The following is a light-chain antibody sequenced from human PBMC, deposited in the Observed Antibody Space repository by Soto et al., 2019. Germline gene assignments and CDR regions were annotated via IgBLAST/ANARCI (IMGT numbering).Light chain of an antibody. Sequence: DIVMTQSPLSLPVTPGEPASISCRSSQSLLHSNGYNYLDWYLQKPGQSPQLLIYLGSNRASGGHDRFNGSGSGTDFTLKISRVEDEDVGVYYCMQALQTPTFGGGTKVEIK. CDR1: QSLLHSNGYNY. V-gene: IGKV2-28*01. J-gene: IGKJ4*01. CDR2: LGS. CDR3: MQALQTPT.